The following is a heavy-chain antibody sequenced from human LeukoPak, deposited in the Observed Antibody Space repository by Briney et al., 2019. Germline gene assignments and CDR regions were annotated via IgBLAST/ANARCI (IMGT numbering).Heavy chain of an antibody. Sequence: GASVKVSCKASGYTFTGYYMHWVRQAPGQGLEWMGWINPNSGGTNYAQKFQGRVTMTRDTSISTAYMELSRLRSDDTAVYYCARTPQLKPIYYYGMDVGGQGTTVTVSS. D-gene: IGHD1-1*01. CDR2: INPNSGGT. J-gene: IGHJ6*02. CDR3: ARTPQLKPIYYYGMDV. CDR1: GYTFTGYY. V-gene: IGHV1-2*02.